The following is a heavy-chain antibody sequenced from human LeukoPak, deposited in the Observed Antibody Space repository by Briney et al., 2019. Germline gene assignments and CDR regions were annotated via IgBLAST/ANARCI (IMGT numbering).Heavy chain of an antibody. Sequence: SETLSLTCNVSGVSIKANSDYWGWLRQPPGKGLEWIGSIYHVGGTYYNPSLKSRVTISVDMSKNQFSLKLSSVTAADTAVYYCAREVTARESGMHDYWGQGTLVTVSS. CDR3: AREVTARESGMHDY. D-gene: IGHD2-21*02. J-gene: IGHJ4*02. V-gene: IGHV4-39*07. CDR1: GVSIKANSDY. CDR2: IYHVGGT.